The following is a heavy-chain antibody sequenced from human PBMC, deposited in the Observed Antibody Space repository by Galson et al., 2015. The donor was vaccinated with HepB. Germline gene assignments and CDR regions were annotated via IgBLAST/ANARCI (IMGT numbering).Heavy chain of an antibody. CDR1: GGSVSSSTYY. D-gene: IGHD3-3*01. CDR2: VHYSGST. CDR3: AILYCDFWGGCWLFSFYYMDV. Sequence: SETLSLTCTVSGGSVSSSTYYWGWIRQPPGKGLEWIGSVHYSGSTYYNPSLNSRVTISVDMSKNQFSLNLSSVTAADTAVYYCAILYCDFWGGCWLFSFYYMDVWGKGTAVAVSS. V-gene: IGHV4-39*01. J-gene: IGHJ6*03.